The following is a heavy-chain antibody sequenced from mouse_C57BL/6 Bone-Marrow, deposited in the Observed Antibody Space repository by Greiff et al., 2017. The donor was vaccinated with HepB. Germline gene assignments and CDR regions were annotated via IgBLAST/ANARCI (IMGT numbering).Heavy chain of an antibody. CDR1: GYTFTSYG. CDR3: ARRGTGEGY. J-gene: IGHJ2*01. D-gene: IGHD3-3*01. Sequence: VKLVESGAELARPGASVKLSCKASGYTFTSYGISWVKQRTGQGLEWIGEIYPRSGNTYYNEKFKGKATLTADKSSSTAYMELRSLTSEDSAVYFCARRGTGEGYWGQGTTLTVSS. CDR2: IYPRSGNT. V-gene: IGHV1-81*01.